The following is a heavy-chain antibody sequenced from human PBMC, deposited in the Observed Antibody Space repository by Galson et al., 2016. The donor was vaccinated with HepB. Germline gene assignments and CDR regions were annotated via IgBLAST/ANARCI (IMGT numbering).Heavy chain of an antibody. CDR2: IDPNSGGK. CDR3: ARPRVGHGSGWDAFDI. CDR1: GYTFSAYF. D-gene: IGHD6-19*01. V-gene: IGHV1-2*02. Sequence: SVKVSCKASGYTFSAYFIHWVRQAPGQGLEWMGWIDPNSGGKNFAQKFQGRVTMTKDTSISTTYMEVTGLKSDDTAVYYCARPRVGHGSGWDAFDIWGQGTMVTFSS. J-gene: IGHJ3*02.